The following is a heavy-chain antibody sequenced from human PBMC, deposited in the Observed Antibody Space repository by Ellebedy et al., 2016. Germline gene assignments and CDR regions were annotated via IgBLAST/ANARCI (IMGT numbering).Heavy chain of an antibody. V-gene: IGHV4-34*01. Sequence: SETLSLXCTVYGGSFSGYYWSWIRQPPGKGLEWIGEFTHDGNINYNSSLKSRVTISVDTSKKQFSLILSSVTAADTAVYYCARGPDYAKTGYWGQGTLVTVSS. CDR3: ARGPDYAKTGY. CDR1: GGSFSGYY. J-gene: IGHJ4*02. CDR2: FTHDGNI. D-gene: IGHD4-17*01.